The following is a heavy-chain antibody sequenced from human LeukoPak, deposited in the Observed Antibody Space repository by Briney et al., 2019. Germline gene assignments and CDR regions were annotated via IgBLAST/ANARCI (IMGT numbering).Heavy chain of an antibody. CDR2: ISGGSSSV. V-gene: IGHV3-48*02. CDR1: GFTFTNAW. J-gene: IGHJ4*02. Sequence: GGSLRLSCATSGFTFTNAWMTWVRQAPGKGLEWVSHISGGSSSVYYADSVKGRFTISRDNAKNSLYLQMNSLRDEDTAVYYCARKYGGYADYWGQGTLVTVSS. CDR3: ARKYGGYADY. D-gene: IGHD5-12*01.